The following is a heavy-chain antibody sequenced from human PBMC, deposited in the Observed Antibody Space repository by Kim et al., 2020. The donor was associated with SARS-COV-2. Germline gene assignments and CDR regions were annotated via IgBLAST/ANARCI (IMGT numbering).Heavy chain of an antibody. V-gene: IGHV4-59*01. J-gene: IGHJ4*02. CDR3: AREDSGSFDS. CDR2: TT. Sequence: TTNYNPSLKSRVTISVGTSRNQFSLKLSSVTAADTAVYYCAREDSGSFDSWGQGTLVTVSS. D-gene: IGHD6-19*01.